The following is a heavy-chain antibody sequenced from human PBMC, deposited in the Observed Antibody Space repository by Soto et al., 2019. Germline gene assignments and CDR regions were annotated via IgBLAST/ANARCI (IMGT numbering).Heavy chain of an antibody. Sequence: QLQLQESGPRLVKPSETLSLTRSVSGGSISSSSNSWAWIRQSPGKGLEWIGTIYLSASAHYNPSLEGRVAISADTPNNQLSLRLSSVTAADTAVYYCGRQPGHCGSTACFGYYSVDVWGQGTTVTVS. V-gene: IGHV4-39*01. J-gene: IGHJ6*02. CDR1: GGSISSSSNS. CDR3: GRQPGHCGSTACFGYYSVDV. D-gene: IGHD2-2*01. CDR2: IYLSASA.